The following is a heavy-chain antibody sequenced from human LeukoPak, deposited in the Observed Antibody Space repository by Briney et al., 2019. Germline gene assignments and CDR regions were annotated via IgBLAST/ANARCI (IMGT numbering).Heavy chain of an antibody. Sequence: SSETLSLTCTVSGGSISSYYWSWIRQPPGKGLEWIGYIYYSGSTNYNPSLKSRVTISVDTSKNRFSLKLSSVTAADTAVYYCASTQGVIITTRFDYWGQGTLVTVSS. CDR1: GGSISSYY. CDR2: IYYSGST. D-gene: IGHD3-10*01. CDR3: ASTQGVIITTRFDY. V-gene: IGHV4-59*08. J-gene: IGHJ4*02.